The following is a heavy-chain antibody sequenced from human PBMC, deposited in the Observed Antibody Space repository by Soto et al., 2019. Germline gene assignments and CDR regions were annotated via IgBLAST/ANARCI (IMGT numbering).Heavy chain of an antibody. D-gene: IGHD6-6*01. CDR2: IYHSGST. J-gene: IGHJ4*02. Sequence: QLQLQESGSGLVKPSQTLSLTCAVSGGSISSGGYSWSWIRQPPGKGLEWIGYIYHSGSTYYNPSLKSRVTVSVDRSKNQFSLNLSSVTAADTAVYYCARASSTVNTLDYWGQGTLVTVSS. CDR3: ARASSTVNTLDY. V-gene: IGHV4-30-2*01. CDR1: GGSISSGGYS.